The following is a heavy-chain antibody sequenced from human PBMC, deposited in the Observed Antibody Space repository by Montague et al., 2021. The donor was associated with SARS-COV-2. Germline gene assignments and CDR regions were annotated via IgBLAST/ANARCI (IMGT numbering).Heavy chain of an antibody. D-gene: IGHD4/OR15-4a*01. CDR2: MWNEGSKK. J-gene: IGHJ6*02. CDR3: AKETIAYGMDV. V-gene: IGHV3-33*06. Sequence: SLRLSCAASGFTFRSYGMFWVRQAPGKGLEWVAVMWNEGSKKYYXXSVKGRFTISRDNSKNTLYLHMNSLRAEDTAVYYCAKETIAYGMDVWGQGTTVTVS. CDR1: GFTFRSYG.